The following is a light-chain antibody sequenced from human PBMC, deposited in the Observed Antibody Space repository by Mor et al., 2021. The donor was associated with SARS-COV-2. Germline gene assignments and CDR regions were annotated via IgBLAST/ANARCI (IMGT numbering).Light chain of an antibody. J-gene: IGKJ1*01. CDR3: QQYDNWLGT. Sequence: RSHLAWYQQKPGQAPRLLIHATSTRHTGVPVRFSGSGSGTEFTLTISSLQSEDFAVYYCQQYDNWLGTFGQGTKVEIK. V-gene: IGKV3-15*01. CDR2: ATS. CDR1: RSH.